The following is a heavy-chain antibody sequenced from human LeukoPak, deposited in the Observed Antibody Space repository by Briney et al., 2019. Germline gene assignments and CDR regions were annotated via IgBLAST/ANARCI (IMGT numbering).Heavy chain of an antibody. CDR2: INPSSGDT. V-gene: IGHV1-2*06. Sequence: GASVKVSCKASGYTFTGYHMHWVRQAPGQGLEWMGRINPSSGDTNYAQKFQGRVTMTRDTSISTAYMELSRLRSDDMAVYYCARDYCSSTSCLFDYWGQGTLVTVSS. D-gene: IGHD2-2*01. CDR3: ARDYCSSTSCLFDY. CDR1: GYTFTGYH. J-gene: IGHJ4*02.